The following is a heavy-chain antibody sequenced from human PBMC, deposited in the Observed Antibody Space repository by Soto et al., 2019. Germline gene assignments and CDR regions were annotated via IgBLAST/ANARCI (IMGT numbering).Heavy chain of an antibody. CDR3: LSGYGYFDN. J-gene: IGHJ4*02. V-gene: IGHV3-33*01. CDR2: IWYDGRDK. Sequence: QVQLVESGGGVVQPGRSLRLSCAASGITFSNYGTHWVRQAPGKGLEWVAVIWYDGRDKYYADSVKGRFTISRDNSKNTLYLQMNSLTADDSSVYYFLSGYGYFDNWGQGTLVTVSS. CDR1: GITFSNYG. D-gene: IGHD3-3*01.